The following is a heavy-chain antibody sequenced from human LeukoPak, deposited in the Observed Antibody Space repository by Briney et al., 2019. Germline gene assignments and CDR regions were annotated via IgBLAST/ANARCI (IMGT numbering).Heavy chain of an antibody. CDR3: ARGYAAADGRYYFDS. V-gene: IGHV3-21*01. CDR2: VSSSSSYI. CDR1: GFTFTSYS. J-gene: IGHJ4*02. D-gene: IGHD6-13*01. Sequence: GGSLRLSCVGSGFTFTSYSMHWVRQAPGKGLEWVSCVSSSSSYIYYADSVKGRFTVSRDNGKKSLYLEMNSLRAEDTAVYYCARGYAAADGRYYFDSWGQGTLVTVSS.